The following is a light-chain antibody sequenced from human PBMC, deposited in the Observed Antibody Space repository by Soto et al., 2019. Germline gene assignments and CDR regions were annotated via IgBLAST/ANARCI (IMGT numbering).Light chain of an antibody. V-gene: IGKV1-5*03. CDR1: QTISSW. J-gene: IGKJ1*01. CDR3: QHYNSYSEA. CDR2: KAS. Sequence: DIQMTQSPSTLSGSVGDRVTITGRASQTISSWLAWYQQKPGKAPKLLIYKASTLKSGVPSRFSGSGSGTEFPLTISSLQPDDFATYYCQHYNSYSEAFGQGTKVELK.